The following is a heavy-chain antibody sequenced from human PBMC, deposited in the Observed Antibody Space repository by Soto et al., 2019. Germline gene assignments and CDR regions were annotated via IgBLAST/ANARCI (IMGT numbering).Heavy chain of an antibody. CDR3: TMDAVRGVIMAFDYYYYMEV. J-gene: IGHJ6*03. D-gene: IGHD3-10*01. V-gene: IGHV3-73*01. CDR1: GFTFSGSA. CDR2: IRSKANSYAT. Sequence: EVQLVESGGGLVQPGGSLKLSCAASGFTFSGSAMHWVRQASGKGLEWVGRIRSKANSYATAYATSVKGRFTISRDDSKNTAYLQMNSLKTEDTAVYYCTMDAVRGVIMAFDYYYYMEVWGKGTTVTVSS.